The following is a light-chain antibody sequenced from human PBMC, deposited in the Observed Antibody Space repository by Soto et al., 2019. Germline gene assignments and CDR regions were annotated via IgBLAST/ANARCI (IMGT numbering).Light chain of an antibody. CDR1: SGHSSNA. V-gene: IGLV4-69*01. CDR3: QTWGAGMRV. Sequence: QSVLTQSPSASASLGASVKLTCTLSSGHSSNAIAWHQQQPEKGPRYLMRVNNDGSHNKGDGIPDRFSGSSSGPERYLTISSLQSEDEADYYCQTWGAGMRVFGGETKVTVL. J-gene: IGLJ3*02. CDR2: VNNDGSH.